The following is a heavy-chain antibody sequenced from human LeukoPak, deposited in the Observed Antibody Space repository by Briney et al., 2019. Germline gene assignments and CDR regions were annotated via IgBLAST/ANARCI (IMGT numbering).Heavy chain of an antibody. CDR3: ARSIIATRSKFDY. CDR1: GGSISSYY. CDR2: IYYSGST. Sequence: PPETLSLTCTVSGGSISSYYWSWIRQPPWKGLEWIGYIYYSGSTNYNPSLKSRVTISVDTSKNQFSLKLSSVTAADTAVYYCARSIIATRSKFDYWGQGNLVTVSS. V-gene: IGHV4-59*08. J-gene: IGHJ4*02. D-gene: IGHD1/OR15-1a*01.